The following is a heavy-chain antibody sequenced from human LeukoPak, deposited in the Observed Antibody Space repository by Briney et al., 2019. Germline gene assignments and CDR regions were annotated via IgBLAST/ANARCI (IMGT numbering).Heavy chain of an antibody. CDR2: SRDRANTYTT. Sequence: GGSLRLSCATSGFSFSDHYMDWVRQAPGKGLEWVGRSRDRANTYTTEYAASVKGRFTISRDDSKNLLYLQMNSLKTEDTAVYYCAREFAHPQRVAGTFSIHYFDYWGQGTLVTVSS. V-gene: IGHV3-72*01. CDR3: AREFAHPQRVAGTFSIHYFDY. J-gene: IGHJ4*02. CDR1: GFSFSDHY. D-gene: IGHD6-19*01.